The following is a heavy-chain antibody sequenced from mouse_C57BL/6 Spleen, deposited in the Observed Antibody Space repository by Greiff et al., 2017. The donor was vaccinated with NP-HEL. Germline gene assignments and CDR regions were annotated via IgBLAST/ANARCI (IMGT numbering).Heavy chain of an antibody. CDR1: GYAFTNYL. V-gene: IGHV1-54*01. J-gene: IGHJ4*01. CDR3: ARRGYYGSSYYAMDD. D-gene: IGHD1-1*01. Sequence: QVQLQQSGAELVRPGTSVKVSCKASGYAFTNYLIEWVKQRPGQGLEWIGVINPGSGGTNYNEKFKGKATLTADKSSSTAYMQLSSLTSEDSAVYFCARRGYYGSSYYAMDDWGQGTSVTVSS. CDR2: INPGSGGT.